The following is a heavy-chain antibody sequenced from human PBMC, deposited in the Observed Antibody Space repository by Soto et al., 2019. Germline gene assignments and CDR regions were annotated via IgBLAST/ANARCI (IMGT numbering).Heavy chain of an antibody. V-gene: IGHV6-1*01. CDR3: ARIPHARYYYYYYMDV. D-gene: IGHD2-8*01. J-gene: IGHJ6*03. CDR2: TYYRSKWYN. Sequence: SQTLSLTCAISGDSVSSNSAAWNWIRQSPSRGLEWLGRTYYRSKWYNDYAVSVKSRITINPDTSKNQFSLQLNSVTPEDTAVYYCARIPHARYYYYYYMDVWGKGTTVTVSS. CDR1: GDSVSSNSAA.